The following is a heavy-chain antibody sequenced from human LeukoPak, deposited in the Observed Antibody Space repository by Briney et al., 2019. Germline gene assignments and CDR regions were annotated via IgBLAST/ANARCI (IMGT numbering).Heavy chain of an antibody. CDR2: ISYDGSKK. J-gene: IGHJ4*02. CDR3: AIGGHGDYVEAFDY. CDR1: GFTFSSYG. V-gene: IGHV3-33*05. Sequence: GGSLRLSCAASGFTFSSYGMHWVRQAPGKGLEWVAVISYDGSKKYYAESVKGRFTISRDNSKNTLYLQMNSLRAEDTAVYSCAIGGHGDYVEAFDYWGQGTLVTVSS. D-gene: IGHD4-17*01.